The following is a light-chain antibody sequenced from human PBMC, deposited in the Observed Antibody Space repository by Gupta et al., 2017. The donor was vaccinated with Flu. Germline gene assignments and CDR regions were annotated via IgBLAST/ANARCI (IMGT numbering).Light chain of an antibody. J-gene: IGLJ1*01. Sequence: QSVLTQPPSASGTPGQRVTISCSGSSSNIGSNTVNWYQQLPGPAHKLLIDSNNKRPSGVPDRFAGYKSGTSAYLAISGLQAEDEAEYYGAEWDDSRNGEVFGTGTKVTVL. CDR1: SSNIGSNT. CDR3: AEWDDSRNGEV. V-gene: IGLV1-44*01. CDR2: SNN.